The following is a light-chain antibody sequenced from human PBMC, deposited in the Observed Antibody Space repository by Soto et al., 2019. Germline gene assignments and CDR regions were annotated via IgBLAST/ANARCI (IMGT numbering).Light chain of an antibody. J-gene: IGKJ5*01. CDR3: QQYYDWPIT. CDR2: AAS. V-gene: IGKV3-15*01. Sequence: EIVLTQSPATLSVSAGERATLFFRASQGISTPLAWYQQKPGQAPRLLIYAASTRAAGIPARFSGSGSGTDSTLTISSLQSEDFAIYYCQQYYDWPITFGQGTRLEIK. CDR1: QGISTP.